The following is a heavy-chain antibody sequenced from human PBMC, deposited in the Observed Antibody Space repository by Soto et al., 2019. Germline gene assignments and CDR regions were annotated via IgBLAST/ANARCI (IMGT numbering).Heavy chain of an antibody. J-gene: IGHJ6*03. Sequence: EASVKVSCKASGYTFTSYGISWVRQAPGQGLEWMGWISAYNGNTNYAQKLQGRVTMTTDTSTSTAYMELRSLRSDDTAVYYCARVRESIVATINYYYYYMDVWGKGTTVTVSS. CDR3: ARVRESIVATINYYYYYMDV. V-gene: IGHV1-18*01. D-gene: IGHD5-12*01. CDR1: GYTFTSYG. CDR2: ISAYNGNT.